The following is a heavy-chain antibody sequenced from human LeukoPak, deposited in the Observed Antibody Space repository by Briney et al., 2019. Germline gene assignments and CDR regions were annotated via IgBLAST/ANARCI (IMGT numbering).Heavy chain of an antibody. CDR3: ARGSRRLDDSDYFDY. D-gene: IGHD2-21*02. CDR1: GFTFSRYW. J-gene: IGHJ4*02. Sequence: GGSLRLSCAASGFTFSRYWMSWVRQAPGKGLEWVANIKQDGSEKYYVDSVKGRITIPRDNAKNSLYLQMNSLRAEDTAVYYCARGSRRLDDSDYFDYWGQGTLVTVSS. CDR2: IKQDGSEK. V-gene: IGHV3-7*01.